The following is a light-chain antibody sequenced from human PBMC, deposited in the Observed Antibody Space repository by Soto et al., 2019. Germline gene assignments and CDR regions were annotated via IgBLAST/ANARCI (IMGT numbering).Light chain of an antibody. Sequence: QSVLTQPPSASGTPGQRVTISFSGSSSNIGGNTVNWYQQLPGTAPKLLIYGNNQRPSGVPDRFSGSKSATSASLAISGLQSEDEADYYCAAWDDRLNGPVFGTGTKVTVL. CDR2: GNN. CDR3: AAWDDRLNGPV. CDR1: SSNIGGNT. V-gene: IGLV1-44*01. J-gene: IGLJ1*01.